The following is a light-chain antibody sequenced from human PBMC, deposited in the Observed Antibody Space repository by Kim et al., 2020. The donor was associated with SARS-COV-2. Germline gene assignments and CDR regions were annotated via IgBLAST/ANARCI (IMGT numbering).Light chain of an antibody. CDR1: DIGSRS. J-gene: IGLJ3*02. Sequence: PGNTATLTCGGDDIGSRSVHWYQQKPPQAPVLVIFSDTDRPSGIAERFSGSNSGNTATLTISRVELGDEADYYCQVWDNDNDQWVFGGGTQLTVL. CDR2: SDT. V-gene: IGLV3-21*04. CDR3: QVWDNDNDQWV.